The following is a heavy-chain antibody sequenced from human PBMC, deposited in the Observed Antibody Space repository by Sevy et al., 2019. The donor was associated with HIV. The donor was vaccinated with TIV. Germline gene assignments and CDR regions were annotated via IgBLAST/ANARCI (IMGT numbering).Heavy chain of an antibody. V-gene: IGHV3-23*01. CDR3: AKDASSSWTGGPFQH. CDR2: ISASGGST. Sequence: GGSLRLSCAASGFIFIGYVMSWVRQAPGKGLEWVSGISASGGSTYYADSVKGRFTISRDNSKNTLYLEMNSLRAEDTAVYYCAKDASSSWTGGPFQHWGQGTLVTVSS. J-gene: IGHJ1*01. CDR1: GFIFIGYV. D-gene: IGHD6-13*01.